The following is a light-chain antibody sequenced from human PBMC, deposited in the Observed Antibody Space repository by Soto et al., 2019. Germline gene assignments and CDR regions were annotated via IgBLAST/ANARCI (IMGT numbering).Light chain of an antibody. Sequence: QSALTQPASVSGSPGQSITISCTGTSSDVGGYNYVSWYQQHPGKAPKLMIYDVSNRPSGVSSRFSGSKSGNTASLTISGLQAEDEAAYYCSSYTSSSTYVFGTGTKLTVL. J-gene: IGLJ1*01. CDR3: SSYTSSSTYV. CDR1: SSDVGGYNY. V-gene: IGLV2-14*01. CDR2: DVS.